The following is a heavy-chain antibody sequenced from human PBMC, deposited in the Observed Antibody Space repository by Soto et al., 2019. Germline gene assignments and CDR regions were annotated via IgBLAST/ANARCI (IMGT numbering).Heavy chain of an antibody. D-gene: IGHD3-10*02. CDR1: GGSISSYY. CDR3: ARHRGLFAHFDY. V-gene: IGHV4-59*08. CDR2: IYYSGST. J-gene: IGHJ4*02. Sequence: PSETLSLTCTVSGGSISSYYWSWIRQPPGKGLEWIGYIYYSGSTNYNPSLKSRVTISVDTSKNQFSLKLSSVTAADTAVYYCARHRGLFAHFDYGGQGTLVTVSS.